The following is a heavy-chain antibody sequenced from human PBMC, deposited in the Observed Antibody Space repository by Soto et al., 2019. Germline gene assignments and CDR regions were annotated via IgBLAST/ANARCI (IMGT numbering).Heavy chain of an antibody. Sequence: VQLVQSGAEVKKPGASVKVSCKASGYTFTSYDINWVRQATGQGLEWMGWMNPNSGNTGYAQKLXGRXTMTRNTSISTAYMELSSLRSEDTAVYYCARERSSGWYVDYWGQGTLVTVSS. J-gene: IGHJ4*02. V-gene: IGHV1-8*01. CDR2: MNPNSGNT. CDR3: ARERSSGWYVDY. D-gene: IGHD6-19*01. CDR1: GYTFTSYD.